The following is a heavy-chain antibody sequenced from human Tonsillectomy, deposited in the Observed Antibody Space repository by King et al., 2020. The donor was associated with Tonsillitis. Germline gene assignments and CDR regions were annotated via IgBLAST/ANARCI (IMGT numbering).Heavy chain of an antibody. V-gene: IGHV3-11*01. CDR3: ARERRGNYFTFDV. Sequence: ESGGGLVKPGGSLKLSCVASGFNVSDYFMSWIRQAPGKGLEWISYMTNSGRATSYADSVKGRFTISRDNAKNSLHLQVNSLRVDDSAVYYCARERRGNYFTFDVWGQGILIAVSS. D-gene: IGHD2/OR15-2a*01. CDR2: MTNSGRAT. J-gene: IGHJ3*01. CDR1: GFNVSDYF.